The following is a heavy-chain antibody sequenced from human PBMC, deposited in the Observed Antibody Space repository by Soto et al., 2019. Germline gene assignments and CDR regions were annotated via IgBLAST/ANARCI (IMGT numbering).Heavy chain of an antibody. V-gene: IGHV5-51*01. Sequence: PGETMQIPCMRSGYSLTSYWIGWVRQVPGNGLERMGIIYPGDSDTRYSPSFQGQGTISADKSLSTAYLQWSSLKDSDTAMYYCARPPRCYYDCNGAGGIWDQGTMIAVS. J-gene: IGHJ3*02. CDR2: IYPGDSDT. D-gene: IGHD3-22*01. CDR1: GYSLTSYW. CDR3: ARPPRCYYDCNGAGGI.